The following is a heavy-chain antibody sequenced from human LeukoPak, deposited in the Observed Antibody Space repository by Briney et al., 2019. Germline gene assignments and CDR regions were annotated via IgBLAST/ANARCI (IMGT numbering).Heavy chain of an antibody. CDR3: ARDQASSGWPRNWFDP. Sequence: SETLSLTCAVYGGSFSGYYWSWIRQPPGKGLEWIGEINHSGSTNYNPSLKSRVTISVDTSKNQFSLKLSSVTAADTAVYYCARDQASSGWPRNWFDPWGQGTLVTVSS. CDR1: GGSFSGYY. J-gene: IGHJ5*02. CDR2: INHSGST. V-gene: IGHV4-34*01. D-gene: IGHD6-19*01.